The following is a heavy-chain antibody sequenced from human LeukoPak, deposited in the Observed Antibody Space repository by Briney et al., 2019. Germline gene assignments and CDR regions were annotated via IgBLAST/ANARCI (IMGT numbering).Heavy chain of an antibody. J-gene: IGHJ6*03. V-gene: IGHV1-2*02. CDR1: GYTFTGCY. CDR3: ARDPRFRYPSYYYYYYMDV. CDR2: INPNSGGT. D-gene: IGHD2-21*01. Sequence: ASVKVSCKASGYTFTGCYMHWVRQAPGQGLEWMGWINPNSGGTNYAQKFQGRVTMTRDTSISTAYMELSRLRSDDTAVYYCARDPRFRYPSYYYYYYMDVWGKGTTVTVSS.